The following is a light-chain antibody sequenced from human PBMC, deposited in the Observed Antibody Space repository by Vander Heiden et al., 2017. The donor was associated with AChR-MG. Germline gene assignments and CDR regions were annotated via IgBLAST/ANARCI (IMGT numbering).Light chain of an antibody. CDR3: QQSYSTAPT. J-gene: IGKJ4*01. CDR2: AAS. V-gene: IGKV1-39*01. CDR1: QSISSY. Sequence: DIQMTQSPSSLSASVGDRVTITCRASQSISSYLNWYQQKPGKAPKLLIYAASSLQSGVPSRFSGSGSGTDFTLTISSLQPEDFATYYCQQSYSTAPTFHAGTKVGIQ.